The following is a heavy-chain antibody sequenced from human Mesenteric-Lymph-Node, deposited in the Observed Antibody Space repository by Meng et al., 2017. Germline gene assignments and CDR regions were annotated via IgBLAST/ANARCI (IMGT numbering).Heavy chain of an antibody. D-gene: IGHD5-24*01. J-gene: IGHJ4*02. V-gene: IGHV4-59*11. Sequence: SETLSLTCTVSGGSFSRQYFSWLRQAPGKGREWIAYVFYNGARHYSPSLKSRVTIALDTSKSQVSLRLTSVTAADTAVYYGATNNGRDVYTFDYWGQGALVTVSS. CDR2: VFYNGAR. CDR3: ATNNGRDVYTFDY. CDR1: GGSFSRQY.